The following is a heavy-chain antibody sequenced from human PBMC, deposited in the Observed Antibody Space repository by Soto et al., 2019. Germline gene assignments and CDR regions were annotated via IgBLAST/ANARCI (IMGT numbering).Heavy chain of an antibody. Sequence: EVQLVESGGGLVKPGGSLRLSCAASGFTFSDAWMSWVRQAPGKGLEWVGRIKSKTDGGTTDYAAPVKGRFTISRDDSKDTLYLQMNSLKTDDTAVYYCTTDRGRRCGYAQDYWGQGTLVTVSS. CDR2: IKSKTDGGTT. J-gene: IGHJ4*02. D-gene: IGHD5-18*01. CDR3: TTDRGRRCGYAQDY. CDR1: GFTFSDAW. V-gene: IGHV3-15*01.